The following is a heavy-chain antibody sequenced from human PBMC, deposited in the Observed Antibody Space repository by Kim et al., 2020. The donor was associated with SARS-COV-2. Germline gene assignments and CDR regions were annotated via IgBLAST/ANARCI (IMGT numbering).Heavy chain of an antibody. V-gene: IGHV5-51*01. Sequence: GESLKISCKGSGYSFTSYWIGWVRQMPGKGLEWMGIIYPGDSDTRYSPSFQGQVTISADKSISTAYLQWSSLKASDTAIYYCARLLRYFDWFPSPYYFDYWGQGTLVTVSS. D-gene: IGHD3-9*01. CDR2: IYPGDSDT. CDR3: ARLLRYFDWFPSPYYFDY. CDR1: GYSFTSYW. J-gene: IGHJ4*02.